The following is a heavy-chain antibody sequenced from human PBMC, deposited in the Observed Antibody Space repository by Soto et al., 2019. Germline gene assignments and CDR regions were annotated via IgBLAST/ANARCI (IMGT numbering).Heavy chain of an antibody. CDR2: MWYDRSHT. CDR3: AKDAPYYYDSSGYYGPFDY. V-gene: IGHV3-30*02. D-gene: IGHD3-22*01. CDR1: GFTFSSYA. Sequence: GGSLRLSCAASGFTFSSYAMHWVRQAPGKGLEWVALMWYDRSHTYYAESVKGRFTTSRDNSKNTLYLQMNSLRAEDTAMYYCAKDAPYYYDSSGYYGPFDYWGQGTLVTVSS. J-gene: IGHJ4*02.